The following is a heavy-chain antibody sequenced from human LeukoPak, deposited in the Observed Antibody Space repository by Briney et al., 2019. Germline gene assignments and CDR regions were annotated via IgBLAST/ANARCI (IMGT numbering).Heavy chain of an antibody. V-gene: IGHV4-34*01. CDR2: INHSGST. J-gene: IGHJ4*02. CDR1: GGSFSGYY. Sequence: SETLSLTCAVYGGSFSGYYWSWIRQPPGKGLEWIGEINHSGSTNYNPSLKSRVTISVDTSKNQFSLKLSSVTAADTAVYYCATSFRSGWGFDSWGQGILVAVSS. D-gene: IGHD6-19*01. CDR3: ATSFRSGWGFDS.